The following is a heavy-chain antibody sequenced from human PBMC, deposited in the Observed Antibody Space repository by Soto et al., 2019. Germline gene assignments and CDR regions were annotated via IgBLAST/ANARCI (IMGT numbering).Heavy chain of an antibody. CDR1: GYTFTDYW. D-gene: IGHD3-10*01. V-gene: IGHV5-51*01. CDR3: ARRYYYGSGSYLNNFYGMDV. J-gene: IGHJ6*02. Sequence: PGESLKISCKGSGYTFTDYWIGWILQLPGKGLEWLGIIYPGDSDTRYSPSFQGHVTITVDKSTNTAYLQWNTLRASDTAMYYCARRYYYGSGSYLNNFYGMDVWGQGTTVTVSS. CDR2: IYPGDSDT.